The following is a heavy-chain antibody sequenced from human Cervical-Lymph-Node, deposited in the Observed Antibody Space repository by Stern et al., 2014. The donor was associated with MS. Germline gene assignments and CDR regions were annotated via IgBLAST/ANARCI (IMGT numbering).Heavy chain of an antibody. CDR2: LNPNSDYP. CDR3: AREATRIVVGIDY. J-gene: IGHJ4*02. Sequence: MQLVESGTKMQKPGASVKVSCKASGYTFTAFFIHWVRQVPGQRLEWMGRLNPNSDYPTYAQNFQDRVTLTRDTSIGTAYLELSRLTSADTAVYYCAREATRIVVGIDYWGQGTQVTVSS. D-gene: IGHD3-22*01. CDR1: GYTFTAFF. V-gene: IGHV1-2*06.